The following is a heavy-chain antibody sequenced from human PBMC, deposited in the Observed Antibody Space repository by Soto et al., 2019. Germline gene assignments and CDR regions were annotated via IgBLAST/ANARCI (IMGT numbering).Heavy chain of an antibody. CDR2: INPNSGNT. J-gene: IGHJ6*02. CDR1: GYTFASFD. Sequence: QVQLVQFGPEVKKPGASVKVSCKTSGYTFASFDVYWVRQAPGQGLEWMGWINPNSGNTGYAQKFQGRVTLTKDTSISTAYMELSTLRPEDTAVYYCARGRGAAVVNGMDVWGQGTTVTVSS. CDR3: ARGRGAAVVNGMDV. D-gene: IGHD6-13*01. V-gene: IGHV1-8*01.